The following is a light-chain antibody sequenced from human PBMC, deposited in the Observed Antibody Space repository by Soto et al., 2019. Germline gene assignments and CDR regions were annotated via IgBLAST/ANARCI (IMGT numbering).Light chain of an antibody. CDR3: QQYNNWQT. V-gene: IGKV3-15*01. CDR2: GAS. J-gene: IGKJ2*01. CDR1: QSVSSN. Sequence: EIVMTQSPATLSVSPGERATLSCRASQSVSSNLAWYQQKPRQAPRLLMYGASTRATGIPDRFSGSGSGTEFTLTISSLQSEDLAIYYCQQYNNWQTFGQGTKLEIK.